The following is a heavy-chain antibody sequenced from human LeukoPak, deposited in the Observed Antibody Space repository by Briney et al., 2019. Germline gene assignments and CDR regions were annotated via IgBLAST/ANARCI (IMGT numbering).Heavy chain of an antibody. Sequence: PGGSLRLSCAASGFTFSSYAMSWVRQAPGKGLEWVSAISGSGGSAYYADSVKGRFTISRDNSKNTLYLQMNSLRAEDTAVYYCAKDDRGTTTPYYFDYWGQGTLVTVSS. CDR3: AKDDRGTTTPYYFDY. J-gene: IGHJ4*02. CDR2: ISGSGGSA. V-gene: IGHV3-23*01. CDR1: GFTFSSYA. D-gene: IGHD1-26*01.